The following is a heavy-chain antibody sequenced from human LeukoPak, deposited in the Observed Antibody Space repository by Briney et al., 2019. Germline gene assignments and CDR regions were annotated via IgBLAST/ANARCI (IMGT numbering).Heavy chain of an antibody. Sequence: ASVKVSCKASGYTFINHGVTWVRQAPGQGLEWMGRITVYNGDTKSAQKFQGRVTMTADTSTNTAYMELGSLTSDDTAVYYCARGQPPEHWGQGTLVTVSS. J-gene: IGHJ1*01. CDR2: ITVYNGDT. V-gene: IGHV1-18*01. CDR3: ARGQPPEH. CDR1: GYTFINHG.